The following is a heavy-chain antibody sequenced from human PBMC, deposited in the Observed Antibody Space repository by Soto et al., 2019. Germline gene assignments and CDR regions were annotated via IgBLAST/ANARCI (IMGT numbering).Heavy chain of an antibody. D-gene: IGHD2-15*01. CDR1: GYTFTGYY. J-gene: IGHJ3*02. V-gene: IGHV1-2*04. CDR2: INPNSGGT. CDR3: ASCSGGSCANFDPFAI. Sequence: ASVKVSCKASGYTFTGYYMHWVRQAPGQGLEWMGWINPNSGGTNYAQKFQGWVTMTRDTSISTAYMELSRLRSDDTAVYYCASCSGGSCANFDPFAIWGQGTMVTV.